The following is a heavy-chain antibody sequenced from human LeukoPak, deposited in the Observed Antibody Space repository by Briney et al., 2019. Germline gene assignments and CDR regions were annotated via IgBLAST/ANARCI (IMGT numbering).Heavy chain of an antibody. CDR2: ISAYNGNT. J-gene: IGHJ6*03. CDR1: GYTFTSYG. V-gene: IGHV1-18*01. D-gene: IGHD4-17*01. CDR3: AREDTAHYYYMDV. Sequence: GASVKVSCKASGYTFTSYGISWVRQAPGQGLEWMGWISAYNGNTDYAQKLQGRDTMTTDTSTSTGYMELRSLRCDDTAVYYCAREDTAHYYYMDVWGKGTTVTVSS.